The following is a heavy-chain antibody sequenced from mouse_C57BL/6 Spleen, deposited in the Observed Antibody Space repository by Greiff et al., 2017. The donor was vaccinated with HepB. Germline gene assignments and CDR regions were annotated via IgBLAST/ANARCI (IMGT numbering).Heavy chain of an antibody. CDR2: IDPSDSYT. CDR3: ARGRRLRNLHFDY. V-gene: IGHV1-69*01. Sequence: QVQLQQPGAELVMPGASVKLSCKASGYTFTSYWMHWVKQRPGQGLEWIGEIDPSDSYTNYNQKFKGKTTLTVDKSYITAYMKLSSLTSEDSAVYYCARGRRLRNLHFDYWGQGTTLTVSS. J-gene: IGHJ2*01. D-gene: IGHD2-4*01. CDR1: GYTFTSYW.